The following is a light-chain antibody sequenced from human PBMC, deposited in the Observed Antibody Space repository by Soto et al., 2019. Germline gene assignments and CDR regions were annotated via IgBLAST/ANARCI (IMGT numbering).Light chain of an antibody. J-gene: IGKJ5*01. CDR2: DAS. CDR3: QQRSDWPIT. CDR1: QRVSRY. Sequence: EIVITLSPATLSLSPGERATLSCRASQRVSRYLAWFQQKPGQAPRLLIYDASKRATGIPARFSGTGSGTDFTLTISNLEPEDLAVYYCQQRSDWPITFGRGTRLEIK. V-gene: IGKV3-11*01.